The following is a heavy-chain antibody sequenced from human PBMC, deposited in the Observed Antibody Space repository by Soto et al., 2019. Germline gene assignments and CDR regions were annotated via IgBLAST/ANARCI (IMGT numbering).Heavy chain of an antibody. Sequence: SETLSLSCAVYGGSFSCYYWSWIRQPPGKGLEWIGEINHSGSTNYNPSLKSRVTISVDTSKDQFSLKLSSVTAADTAVYYCARGXCSGGSCFLYYYYGMDVWGQGTTVTVSS. V-gene: IGHV4-34*01. CDR1: GGSFSCYY. J-gene: IGHJ6*02. D-gene: IGHD2-15*01. CDR3: ARGXCSGGSCFLYYYYGMDV. CDR2: INHSGST.